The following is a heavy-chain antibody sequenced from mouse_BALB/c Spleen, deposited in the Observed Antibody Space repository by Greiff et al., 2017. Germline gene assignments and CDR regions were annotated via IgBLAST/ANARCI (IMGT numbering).Heavy chain of an antibody. Sequence: EVKLMESGGGLVKPGGSLKPSCAASGFTFSDYYMYWVRQTPEKRLEWVATISDGGSYTYYPDSVKGRFTISRDNAKNNLYLQMSSLKSEDTAMYYCARAGYYAMDYWGQGTSVTVSS. J-gene: IGHJ4*01. V-gene: IGHV5-4*02. CDR3: ARAGYYAMDY. CDR2: ISDGGSYT. CDR1: GFTFSDYY.